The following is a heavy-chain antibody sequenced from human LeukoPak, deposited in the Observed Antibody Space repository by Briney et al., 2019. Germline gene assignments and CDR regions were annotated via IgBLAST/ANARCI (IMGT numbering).Heavy chain of an antibody. D-gene: IGHD3-22*01. Sequence: PSETLSLTCTVSGGSISSSSYYWGWIRQPPGKGLEWIGSIYYSGSTYYNPSLKSRVTISVDTSKNQFSLKLSSVTAADTALYYCARPLYYYDSSGYYGGFDYWGQGTLVTVSS. V-gene: IGHV4-39*01. CDR1: GGSISSSSYY. J-gene: IGHJ4*02. CDR2: IYYSGST. CDR3: ARPLYYYDSSGYYGGFDY.